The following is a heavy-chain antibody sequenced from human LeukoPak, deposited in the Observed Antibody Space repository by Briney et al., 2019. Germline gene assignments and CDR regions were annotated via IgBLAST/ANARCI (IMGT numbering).Heavy chain of an antibody. J-gene: IGHJ4*02. CDR1: GGSIGGGGYS. Sequence: TLSLTCAVSGGSIGGGGYSWSWIRQPPGKGLEWIGYIYHDGSAYHTPSTDYNPSFKSRVTFSVDPSKNQFFLTLSSVTAADTAVYYCARVSSSSWHYFDFWGQGTLVTVSS. CDR2: IYHDGSA. V-gene: IGHV4-30-2*01. D-gene: IGHD6-13*01. CDR3: ARVSSSSWHYFDF.